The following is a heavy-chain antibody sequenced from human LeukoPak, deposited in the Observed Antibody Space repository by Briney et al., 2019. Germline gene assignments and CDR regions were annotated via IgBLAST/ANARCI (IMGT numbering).Heavy chain of an antibody. J-gene: IGHJ4*02. CDR2: ITPSDGST. Sequence: GASVTVSFKASGYTFINYHVHWVRQAPGQGLEWMGMITPSDGSTTFAPNFRGRVTMTRDMSTSEVFMELSSLRSEDTATYYCAKVGGWYQYYLDYWGQGTLVTVSS. V-gene: IGHV1-46*01. D-gene: IGHD6-19*01. CDR1: GYTFINYH. CDR3: AKVGGWYQYYLDY.